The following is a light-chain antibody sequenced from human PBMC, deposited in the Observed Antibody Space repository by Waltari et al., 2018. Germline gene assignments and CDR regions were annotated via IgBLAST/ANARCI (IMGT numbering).Light chain of an antibody. CDR3: CSYVGSNIYWV. V-gene: IGLV2-11*01. CDR1: SSDVGGYNY. CDR2: DIN. Sequence: QPRSVSGSPGQSVTISCTGTSSDVGGYNYVSWYQQHPDKAPKLNIYDINKPPSGVPDRFSGSKSGNTASLTISGLQAEDEADYYCCSYVGSNIYWVFGGGTKLTVL. J-gene: IGLJ3*02.